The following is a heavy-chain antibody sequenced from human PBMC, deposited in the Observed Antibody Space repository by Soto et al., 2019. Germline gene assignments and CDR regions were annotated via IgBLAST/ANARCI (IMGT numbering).Heavy chain of an antibody. D-gene: IGHD4-17*01. J-gene: IGHJ5*02. CDR1: GFTFSSYA. CDR3: ARSAIDYGDYGRFDP. CDR2: ISYDGSNK. V-gene: IGHV3-30-3*01. Sequence: QVQLVESGGGVVQPGRSLRLSCAASGFTFSSYAMHWVRQAPGKGLEWVAVISYDGSNKYYADSVKGRFTISRDNSKNTLYLQMNSLRAEDTAVYYCARSAIDYGDYGRFDPWGQGTLVTVSS.